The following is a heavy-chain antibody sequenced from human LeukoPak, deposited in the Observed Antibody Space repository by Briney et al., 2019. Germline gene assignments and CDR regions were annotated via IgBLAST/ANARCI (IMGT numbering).Heavy chain of an antibody. V-gene: IGHV1-69*13. CDR3: AREELGGSSGFTGAFDI. CDR2: IIPIFGTA. Sequence: ASVKVSCKASGGTFSSYAISWVRQAPGQGLEWMGGIIPIFGTANYAQKFQGRVTITADESTSTAYMELSSLRSEDTAVYYCAREELGGSSGFTGAFDIWGQGTMVTVSS. D-gene: IGHD6-19*01. J-gene: IGHJ3*02. CDR1: GGTFSSYA.